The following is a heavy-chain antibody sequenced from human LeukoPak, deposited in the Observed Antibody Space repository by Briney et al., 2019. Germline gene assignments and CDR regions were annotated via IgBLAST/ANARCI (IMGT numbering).Heavy chain of an antibody. D-gene: IGHD3-22*01. J-gene: IGHJ4*02. CDR3: AREGGLHYDSSGYYYSY. CDR1: GGSISSSSYY. CDR2: IYYSGST. V-gene: IGHV4-39*02. Sequence: SETLSLTCTVSGGSISSSSYYWGWIRQPPGKGLEWIGSIYYSGSTYYNPSLKSRVTISVDTSKNQFSLKLSSVTAADTAVYYCAREGGLHYDSSGYYYSYWGQGTLVTDSS.